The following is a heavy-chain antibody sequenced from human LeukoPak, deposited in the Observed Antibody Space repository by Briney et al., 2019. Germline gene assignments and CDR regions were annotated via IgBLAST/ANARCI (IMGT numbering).Heavy chain of an antibody. CDR2: IYYSGST. J-gene: IGHJ5*02. Sequence: SETLSLTCTVSSVSISNGDHYWSWIRQHPGKGLEWIGHIYYSGSTYYNPSLKSRGIISVETSKNQFSLKLSSVTAADTAVYYCARGQGGYCSSTSCYNWFDPWGQGTLVTVSS. CDR3: ARGQGGYCSSTSCYNWFDP. D-gene: IGHD2-2*01. CDR1: SVSISNGDHY. V-gene: IGHV4-31*03.